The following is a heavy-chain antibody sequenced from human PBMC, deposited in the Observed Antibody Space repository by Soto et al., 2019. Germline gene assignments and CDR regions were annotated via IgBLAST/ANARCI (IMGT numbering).Heavy chain of an antibody. J-gene: IGHJ5*02. Sequence: PSEPLSLTYAVYGGSFSGYYWSWIRQPPGKGLDWIGEINHSGSTNYNPSLNSRVTISVDTSKNQFSLKLSSVTAADTAVYYGARERTSGWFDPWGQGTLVTVSS. CDR1: GGSFSGYY. CDR2: INHSGST. V-gene: IGHV4-34*01. CDR3: ARERTSGWFDP.